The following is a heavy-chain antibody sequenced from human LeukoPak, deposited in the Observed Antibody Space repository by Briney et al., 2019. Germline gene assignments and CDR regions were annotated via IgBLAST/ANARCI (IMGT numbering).Heavy chain of an antibody. CDR2: IYYSGST. CDR1: GGSISSGDYY. D-gene: IGHD3-22*01. J-gene: IGHJ4*02. Sequence: PSETLSLTCTVSGGSISSGDYYWSWIRQPPGKGLEWIGSIYYSGSTYYNPSLKSRVTISVDTSKNQFSLKLSSVTAADTAVYYCARHPTYYYDSSGYPCGTFDYWGQGTLVTVSS. V-gene: IGHV4-39*01. CDR3: ARHPTYYYDSSGYPCGTFDY.